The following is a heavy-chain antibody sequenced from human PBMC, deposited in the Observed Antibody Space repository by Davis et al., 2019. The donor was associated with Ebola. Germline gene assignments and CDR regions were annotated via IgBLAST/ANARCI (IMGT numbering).Heavy chain of an antibody. CDR3: ARRSPYGAYEGGWYFDL. CDR1: GYSFTNYW. CDR2: IYPGDSHT. Sequence: GESLKISCRGSGYSFTNYWIGWVRQMPGKGLEWLGIIYPGDSHTRYSPSFLGQVTISVDKSIGTAYLQWSSLKASDTAMYYCARRSPYGAYEGGWYFDLWGRGTLVTVSS. V-gene: IGHV5-51*01. J-gene: IGHJ2*01. D-gene: IGHD4-17*01.